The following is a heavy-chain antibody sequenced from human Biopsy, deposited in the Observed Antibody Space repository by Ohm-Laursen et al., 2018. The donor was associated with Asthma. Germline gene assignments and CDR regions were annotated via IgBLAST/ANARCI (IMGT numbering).Heavy chain of an antibody. CDR2: IKSKTDGGTT. Sequence: SLRLSCSASGFTFSDAWMSWVRQAPGKGLEWVGHIKSKTDGGTTDYAAPVKGRFSISRDDSKSTLYLQMNSLKTEYTAVYFCAIYSGRSFDYWGQGTLVTVSS. V-gene: IGHV3-15*01. J-gene: IGHJ4*02. D-gene: IGHD1-26*01. CDR3: AIYSGRSFDY. CDR1: GFTFSDAW.